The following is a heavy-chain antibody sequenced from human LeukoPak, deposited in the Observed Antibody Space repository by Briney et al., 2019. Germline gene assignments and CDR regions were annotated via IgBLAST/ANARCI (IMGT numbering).Heavy chain of an antibody. CDR1: GGSISSYY. D-gene: IGHD3-22*01. CDR2: IYYSRST. Sequence: SETLSHTCTVSGGSISSYYWSWIRQPPGKGLEWIGYIYYSRSTNYNPSLKSRVTISVDTSKNQFSLKLSSVTAADMAVYYCARSGMKNYYDSSGHYPGRAFDIWGQGTMVTVSS. J-gene: IGHJ3*02. V-gene: IGHV4-59*08. CDR3: ARSGMKNYYDSSGHYPGRAFDI.